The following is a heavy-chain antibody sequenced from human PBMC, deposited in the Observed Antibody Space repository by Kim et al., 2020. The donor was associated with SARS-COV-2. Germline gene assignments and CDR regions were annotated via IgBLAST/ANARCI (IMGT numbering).Heavy chain of an antibody. CDR2: IYYSGST. Sequence: SETLSLTCTVSGGSISSYYWSWIRQPPGKGLEWIGYIYYSGSTNYNPSLKSRVTISVDTSKNQFSLKLSSVTAVDTAVYYCARAPGVLWFGEFEQYYYYMDVWGKGTTVTVSS. V-gene: IGHV4-59*01. D-gene: IGHD3-10*01. J-gene: IGHJ6*03. CDR3: ARAPGVLWFGEFEQYYYYMDV. CDR1: GGSISSYY.